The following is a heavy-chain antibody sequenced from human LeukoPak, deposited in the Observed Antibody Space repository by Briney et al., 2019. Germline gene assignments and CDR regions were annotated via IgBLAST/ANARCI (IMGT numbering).Heavy chain of an antibody. Sequence: GGSLRLSCAASGFTFSDYYMSWIRQAPGKGLEWVSYISSSGSTIYYANSVKGRFTISRDNAKNSLYLQMNSLRAEDTAVYYCARDYCSGGSCYTSGLDYWGQRTLVTVSS. CDR2: ISSSGSTI. V-gene: IGHV3-11*01. CDR1: GFTFSDYY. J-gene: IGHJ4*02. CDR3: ARDYCSGGSCYTSGLDY. D-gene: IGHD2-15*01.